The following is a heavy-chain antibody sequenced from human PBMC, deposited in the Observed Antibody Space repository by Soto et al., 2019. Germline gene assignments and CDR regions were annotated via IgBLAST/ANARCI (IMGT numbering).Heavy chain of an antibody. D-gene: IGHD4-17*01. J-gene: IGHJ6*02. V-gene: IGHV3-13*05. CDR3: ARTVSDCYGLDV. CDR1: GFTFRNYD. Sequence: EVQLVESGGGLVQPGGSLRLSCEASGFTFRNYDMHWVRQGTGKGLEWVSGISAAGDPDYADSVEGRFTISRENAQNSFFLQMNSLRVGDTAVYYCARTVSDCYGLDVWGQGTTVIVSS. CDR2: ISAAGDP.